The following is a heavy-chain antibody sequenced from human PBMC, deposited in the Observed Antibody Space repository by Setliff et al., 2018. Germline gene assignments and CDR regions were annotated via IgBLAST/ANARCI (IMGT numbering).Heavy chain of an antibody. CDR3: VREGVDSRSSTDYRYYMDV. CDR1: GATFSSYG. D-gene: IGHD3-22*01. CDR2: TIPMFGTT. Sequence: ASVKVSCKASGATFSSYGISWVRQAPGQGLEWMGGTIPMFGTTEYAQKFQGRLTIVTDESTNTAFMQLSSLRSDDTAVYYCVREGVDSRSSTDYRYYMDVWGKGTTVTVSS. V-gene: IGHV1-69*05. J-gene: IGHJ6*03.